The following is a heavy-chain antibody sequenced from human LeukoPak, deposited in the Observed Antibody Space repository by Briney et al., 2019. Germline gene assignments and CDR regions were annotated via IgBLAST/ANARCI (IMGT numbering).Heavy chain of an antibody. D-gene: IGHD3-22*01. CDR2: IYGSDDKT. CDR3: ARDGGSLIVGSKGV. Sequence: GGSLRLSCAASGFTFSNYAMSWVRQAPGKGLELVSGIYGSDDKTVYGDAVKGRFTISRDDANNTLHLQMNSLRAEDTAVYYCARDGGSLIVGSKGVWGQGTLVTVSS. V-gene: IGHV3-23*01. J-gene: IGHJ4*02. CDR1: GFTFSNYA.